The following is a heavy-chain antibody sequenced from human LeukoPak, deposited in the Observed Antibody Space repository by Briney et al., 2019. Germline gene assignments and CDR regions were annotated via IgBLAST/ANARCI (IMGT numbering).Heavy chain of an antibody. V-gene: IGHV3-30-3*01. J-gene: IGHJ4*02. CDR3: ARELLVGATSHLFDY. Sequence: GGSLRLSCAASGFTFGSYAMHWVRQAPGKGLEWVAVISYDGSNKYYADSVKGRFTISRDNSKNTLYLQMNSLRAEDTAVYYCARELLVGATSHLFDYWGQGTLVTVSS. CDR2: ISYDGSNK. D-gene: IGHD1-26*01. CDR1: GFTFGSYA.